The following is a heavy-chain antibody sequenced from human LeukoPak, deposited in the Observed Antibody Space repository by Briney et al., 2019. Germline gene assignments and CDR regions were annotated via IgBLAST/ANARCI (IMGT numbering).Heavy chain of an antibody. Sequence: PGGSLRLSCAASGFTFSSYSMNWVRQAPGKGLEWVSYISSSSSTIYYADSVKGRFTISRDNAKNSLYLQMNGLRAEDTAVYYCARPLGGGQERDAFDIWGQGTMVTVSS. V-gene: IGHV3-48*01. CDR3: ARPLGGGQERDAFDI. D-gene: IGHD1-1*01. CDR1: GFTFSSYS. J-gene: IGHJ3*02. CDR2: ISSSSSTI.